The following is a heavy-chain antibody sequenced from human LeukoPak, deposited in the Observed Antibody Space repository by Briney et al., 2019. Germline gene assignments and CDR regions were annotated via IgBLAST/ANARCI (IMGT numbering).Heavy chain of an antibody. D-gene: IGHD2-2*01. V-gene: IGHV3-53*01. CDR2: IYSGGST. CDR3: VRVVPAVPYYYYYMDV. J-gene: IGHJ6*03. CDR1: GFTVSSNY. Sequence: GGSLRLSCAASGFTVSSNYMSWVRQAPGKGLEWVSVIYSGGSTYYADSVKGRFTISRDNSKNTLYLQMNSLRAEDTAVYYCVRVVPAVPYYYYYMDVWGKGTTVTISS.